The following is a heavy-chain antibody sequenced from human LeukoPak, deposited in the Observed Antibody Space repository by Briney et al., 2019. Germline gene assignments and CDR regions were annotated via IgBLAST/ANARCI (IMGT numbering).Heavy chain of an antibody. CDR2: IRRDGSTI. D-gene: IGHD3-3*01. Sequence: PGGSLRLSCAASGFTFSDHYMSWIRQAPGKGLEWVSYIRRDGSTIYYTDSVKGRFTISRDNAKNSLFLQMNSLRAEDTAVYYCARGGVQALEYFDYWGQGSLVTVSS. V-gene: IGHV3-11*01. J-gene: IGHJ4*02. CDR1: GFTFSDHY. CDR3: ARGGVQALEYFDY.